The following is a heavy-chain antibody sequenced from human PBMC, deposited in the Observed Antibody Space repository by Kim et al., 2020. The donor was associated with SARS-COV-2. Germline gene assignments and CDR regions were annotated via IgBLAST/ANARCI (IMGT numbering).Heavy chain of an antibody. CDR3: AKHFAAAGSFFFDY. D-gene: IGHD6-13*01. Sequence: GGSLRLSCATSGFPFTRYSVSWVRQAPGKGLEWVSFITGSGGNTYFADYVRGRFTVSRDNSKSTLYLHMSSLRADDTAIYYCAKHFAAAGSFFFDYWGLGTLVTVSS. J-gene: IGHJ4*02. CDR1: GFPFTRYS. CDR2: ITGSGGNT. V-gene: IGHV3-23*01.